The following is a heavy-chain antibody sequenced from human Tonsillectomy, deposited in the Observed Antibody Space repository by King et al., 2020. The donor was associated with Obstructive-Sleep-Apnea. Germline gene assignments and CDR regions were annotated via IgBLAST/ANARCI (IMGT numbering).Heavy chain of an antibody. CDR2: IYYSGST. D-gene: IGHD3-10*01. CDR3: ARDRSISMVRE. V-gene: IGHV4-31*03. J-gene: IGHJ4*02. Sequence: VQLKESGPGLVKPSQTLSLTCTVSGGSISSGDYYWSWIRQHPGKGLEWIGYIYYSGSTYYNPSLKSRISISMGTSKNQFSLILSSVTAADTAVYYCARDRSISMVREWGQGTLVTVSS. CDR1: GGSISSGDYY.